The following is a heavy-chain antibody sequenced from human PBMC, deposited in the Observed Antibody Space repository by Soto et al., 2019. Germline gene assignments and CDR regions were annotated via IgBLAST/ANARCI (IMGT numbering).Heavy chain of an antibody. Sequence: SETLSLTCAVYGGSFSGYYWSWIRQPPGKGLEWIGEINHSGSTNYNPSLKSRVTISVDTSKNQFSLKLSSVTAADTAVYYCARGKGYCSSTSCYTMGYYYYYYGMDVWGQGTTVTVSS. J-gene: IGHJ6*02. CDR3: ARGKGYCSSTSCYTMGYYYYYYGMDV. V-gene: IGHV4-34*01. D-gene: IGHD2-2*02. CDR1: GGSFSGYY. CDR2: INHSGST.